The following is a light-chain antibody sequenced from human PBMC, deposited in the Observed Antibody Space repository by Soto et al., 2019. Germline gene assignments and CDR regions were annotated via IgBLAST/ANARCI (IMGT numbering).Light chain of an antibody. V-gene: IGKV3-20*01. J-gene: IGKJ3*01. CDR3: QQYDSYPPIT. Sequence: LTQSPGTLSLSPGDRATLSCRASQTVDSNFLAWYQQKPGQAPRLLIYAASTRATGIPARFSGSGSGTDFTLTIGSLQPDDFAVYYCQQYDSYPPITFGQGTKVDIK. CDR2: AAS. CDR1: QTVDSNF.